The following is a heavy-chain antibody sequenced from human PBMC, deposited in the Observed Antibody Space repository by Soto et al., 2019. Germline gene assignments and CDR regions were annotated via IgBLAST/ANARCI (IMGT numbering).Heavy chain of an antibody. CDR2: IDPTDSKA. V-gene: IGHV5-10-1*01. Sequence: PGESMKISWKVSGYTFSDYWIHWVRQTPGKGLEWMGRIDPTDSKAIYSPAFQGHVTISADKSITTIYLQWSSLKASDSAMYYFSRRIEAPTGYYSYALDVWCQGTTVTVSS. CDR1: GYTFSDYW. D-gene: IGHD3-9*01. CDR3: SRRIEAPTGYYSYALDV. J-gene: IGHJ6*02.